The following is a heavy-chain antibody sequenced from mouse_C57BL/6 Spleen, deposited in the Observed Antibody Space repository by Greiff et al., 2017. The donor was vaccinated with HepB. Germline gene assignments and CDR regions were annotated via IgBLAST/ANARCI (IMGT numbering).Heavy chain of an antibody. D-gene: IGHD1-1*01. CDR1: GYTFTDYY. Sequence: EVQLQQSGPVLVKPGASVKMSCKASGYTFTDYYMNWVKQSHGKSLEWIGVINPYNGGTSYNQKFKGKATLTVDKSSSTAYMELNSLTSEDSAVYYCARGGVRYWYFDVWGTGTTVTVSS. V-gene: IGHV1-19*01. CDR2: INPYNGGT. J-gene: IGHJ1*03. CDR3: ARGGVRYWYFDV.